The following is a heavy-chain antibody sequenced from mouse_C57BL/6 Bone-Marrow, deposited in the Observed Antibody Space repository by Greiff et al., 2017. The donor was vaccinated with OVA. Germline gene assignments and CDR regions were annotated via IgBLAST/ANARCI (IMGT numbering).Heavy chain of an antibody. CDR1: GYTFTSYD. V-gene: IGHV1-85*01. D-gene: IGHD2-4*01. CDR3: ARSGRLEYDYGRCAY. Sequence: VKLMESGPELVKPGASVKLSCKASGYTFTSYDINWVKQRPGQGLEWIGWIYPRDGSTKYNEKFKGKATLTVDTSSSTAYMELHSLPSEDPAVYLSARSGRLEYDYGRCAYWRQGTLVTVS. J-gene: IGHJ3*01. CDR2: IYPRDGST.